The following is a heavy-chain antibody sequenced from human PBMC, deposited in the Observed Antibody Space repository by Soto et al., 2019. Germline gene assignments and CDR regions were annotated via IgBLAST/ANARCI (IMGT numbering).Heavy chain of an antibody. J-gene: IGHJ4*02. CDR2: IYYSGST. D-gene: IGHD3-10*01. V-gene: IGHV4-59*01. Sequence: SETLSLTCTVSGGSISSYYWSWIRQPPGKGLEWIGYIYYSGSTNYNPSLKSRVTISVDTSKNQFSLKLSSVTAADTAVYYCARDGDSYYFDYWGQGTLVTVSS. CDR3: ARDGDSYYFDY. CDR1: GGSISSYY.